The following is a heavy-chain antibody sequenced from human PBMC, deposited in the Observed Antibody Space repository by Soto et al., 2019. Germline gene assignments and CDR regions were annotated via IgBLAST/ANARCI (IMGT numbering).Heavy chain of an antibody. CDR2: IYSGGSK. D-gene: IGHD3-3*01. CDR1: GFTVSSNY. CDR3: ARDFDFWSGYPSAFDI. Sequence: GGSLRLSCAASGFTVSSNYMSWVRQAPGKGLEWVSVIYSGGSKYYADSVKGRFTISRDNSKNTLYLQMNSLRAEDTAVYYCARDFDFWSGYPSAFDIWGQGTMVTVSS. V-gene: IGHV3-66*01. J-gene: IGHJ3*02.